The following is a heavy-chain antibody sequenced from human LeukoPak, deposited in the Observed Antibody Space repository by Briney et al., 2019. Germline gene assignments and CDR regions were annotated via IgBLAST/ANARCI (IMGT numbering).Heavy chain of an antibody. D-gene: IGHD3-22*01. CDR1: GFTFNNYA. J-gene: IGHJ4*02. CDR3: AKDWNYYDSSGSFDY. CDR2: ISGSGGST. V-gene: IGHV3-23*01. Sequence: GGSLRLSCVASGFTFNNYAMNWVRQAPGKGLEWVSGISGSGGSTYYADSVKGRFTISRDKSKSTLFLQLNSLRADDTAVYYCAKDWNYYDSSGSFDYWGQGTLVTVSS.